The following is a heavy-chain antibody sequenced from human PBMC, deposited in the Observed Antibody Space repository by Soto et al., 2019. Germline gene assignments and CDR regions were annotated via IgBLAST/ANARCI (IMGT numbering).Heavy chain of an antibody. J-gene: IGHJ4*02. D-gene: IGHD3-22*01. CDR1: GFTFSTFA. CDR3: AKDSEYYDSNLYFDE. CDR2: ISASGGST. V-gene: IGHV3-23*01. Sequence: PGRSLRLSCAASGFTFSTFAMRRVRQAPQKGLEWVSSISASGGSTYYADSVKGRFTISRGNSKNTLFLNMNSLTAEDTAVYYCAKDSEYYDSNLYFDEWGQGTLVTVSS.